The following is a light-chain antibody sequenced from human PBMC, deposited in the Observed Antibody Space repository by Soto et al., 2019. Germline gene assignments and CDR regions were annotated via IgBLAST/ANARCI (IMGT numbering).Light chain of an antibody. CDR3: QAWAISTVV. Sequence: SYELTQPPSVSVSPGQTASITCSGDKLGNKYAFWYQQQPGQSPVLIIYQNTKRPSGIPERFSGSNSGNTATLTISGTQAMDEAEYFCQAWAISTVVYGGGTKLTVL. CDR2: QNT. CDR1: KLGNKY. J-gene: IGLJ2*01. V-gene: IGLV3-1*01.